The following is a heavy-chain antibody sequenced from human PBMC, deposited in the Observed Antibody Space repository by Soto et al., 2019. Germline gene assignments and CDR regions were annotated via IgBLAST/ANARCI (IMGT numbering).Heavy chain of an antibody. J-gene: IGHJ4*02. V-gene: IGHV4-61*01. CDR1: GGSVNSDSYY. CDR3: AREHSNSPAAFDH. Sequence: SETLSLTCIVSGGSVNSDSYYWSWIRQPPGKALEWIGYIYYNGNTNYNPSLKSRVTISVDTSRNQFSLNLSSVTAADTAVFYCAREHSNSPAAFDHWGRGTLVTVSS. D-gene: IGHD6-6*01. CDR2: IYYNGNT.